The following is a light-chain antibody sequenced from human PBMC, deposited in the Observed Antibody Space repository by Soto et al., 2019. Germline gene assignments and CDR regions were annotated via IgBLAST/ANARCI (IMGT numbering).Light chain of an antibody. CDR2: GAS. CDR3: QQYNSWLWT. J-gene: IGKJ1*01. CDR1: QSVRSN. Sequence: VLARSPATLSLSPGERATLSCRASQSVRSNLAWYQQKPGQAPRLLIYGASTRATGLPARFSGSGSGTDFTLTISSLQSEDFAVYYCQQYNSWLWTFGQGTKVDIK. V-gene: IGKV3-15*01.